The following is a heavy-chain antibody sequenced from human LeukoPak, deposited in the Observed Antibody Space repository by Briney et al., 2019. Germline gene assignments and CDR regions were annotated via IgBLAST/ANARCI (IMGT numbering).Heavy chain of an antibody. D-gene: IGHD3-22*01. CDR2: INPNSGCI. CDR3: ARLGLGYYDSTGYYGDY. CDR1: GYTFTGYY. Sequence: GASVKVSCKASGYTFTGYYMHWVGQAPGQGLEWMGWINPNSGCINYAQKFQGRVTMTRDTSISTAYMELSRLRSDDTAVYYCARLGLGYYDSTGYYGDYWGQGTLVTVSS. V-gene: IGHV1-2*02. J-gene: IGHJ4*02.